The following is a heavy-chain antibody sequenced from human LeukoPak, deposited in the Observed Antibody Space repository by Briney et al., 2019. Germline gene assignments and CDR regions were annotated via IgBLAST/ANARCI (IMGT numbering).Heavy chain of an antibody. D-gene: IGHD5-18*01. J-gene: IGHJ4*02. Sequence: PGGSLRLSCAASGFIVSSNYMSWVRQAPGKGLEWVSVIYSGGTTYYADSVKGRFTISRDNSKNTLHLQMNSLRAEDTAVYYCARDQYSYAHAAHWGQGTLVTVSS. CDR2: IYSGGTT. CDR3: ARDQYSYAHAAH. CDR1: GFIVSSNY. V-gene: IGHV3-66*01.